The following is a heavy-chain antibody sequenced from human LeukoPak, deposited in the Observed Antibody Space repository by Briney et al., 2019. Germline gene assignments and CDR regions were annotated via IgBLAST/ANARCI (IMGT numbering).Heavy chain of an antibody. CDR1: GFSFSSYG. D-gene: IGHD2-21*02. CDR2: IRYDGSNK. CDR3: AKAHDYYFDY. J-gene: IGHJ4*02. Sequence: GGSLRLSCAASGFSFSSYGMHWVRQAPGKGLEWVAFIRYDGSNKYYADSVKGRFTISRDNSKNTLYLQMDSLRAEDTAVYYCAKAHDYYFDYWGQGTLVTVSS. V-gene: IGHV3-30*02.